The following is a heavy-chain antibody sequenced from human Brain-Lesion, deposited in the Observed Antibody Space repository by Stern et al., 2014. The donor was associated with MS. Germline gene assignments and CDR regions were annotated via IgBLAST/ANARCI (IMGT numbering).Heavy chain of an antibody. CDR2: MNPYSGNT. J-gene: IGHJ4*02. V-gene: IGHV1-8*01. CDR1: GYTFSSYD. D-gene: IGHD2-2*01. Sequence: DQLVDSGAEVKKPGASVKVSCKASGYTFSSYDITWVRQASGHGLEWMGWMNPYSGNTGYAQKFKGRVSMTSDPSISTVYMELTSLTSDDTAVYFCARAVRNQLLSEYWGQGTLVTVSS. CDR3: ARAVRNQLLSEY.